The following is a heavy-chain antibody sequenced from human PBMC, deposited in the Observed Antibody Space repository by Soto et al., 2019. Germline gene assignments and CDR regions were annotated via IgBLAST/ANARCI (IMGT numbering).Heavy chain of an antibody. CDR3: ARPPLYSSGGYFDS. J-gene: IGHJ4*02. Sequence: GGSLRLSCAASGFTFSDHGMTWVRQAPGKGLEWVSSISNDAARTFYADSVKGRFTVSRDRSNNTLYLQMNSLRAEDTAVSFCARPPLYSSGGYFDSWGQGTLVTVSS. D-gene: IGHD6-19*01. V-gene: IGHV3-23*01. CDR1: GFTFSDHG. CDR2: ISNDAART.